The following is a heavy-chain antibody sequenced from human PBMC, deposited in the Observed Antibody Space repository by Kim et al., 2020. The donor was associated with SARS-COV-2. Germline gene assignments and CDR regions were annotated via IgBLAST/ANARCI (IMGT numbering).Heavy chain of an antibody. V-gene: IGHV3-48*03. J-gene: IGHJ6*02. CDR2: ISTSGSTI. Sequence: GGSLRLSCAASGFTFSTYEINWVRQAPGKGLEWISYISTSGSTIYYADSVKGRFTISRDNAKSSLSLQMNGLRAEDTAVYYCATSLYCSSASCFFGMDVWGQGTTVTVSS. CDR1: GFTFSTYE. CDR3: ATSLYCSSASCFFGMDV. D-gene: IGHD2-2*01.